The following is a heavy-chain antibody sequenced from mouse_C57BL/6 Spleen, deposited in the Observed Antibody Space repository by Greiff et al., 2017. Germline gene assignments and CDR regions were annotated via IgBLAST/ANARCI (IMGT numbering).Heavy chain of an antibody. V-gene: IGHV6-3*01. Sequence: DVKLVESGGGLVQPGGSMKLSCVASGFTFSNYWMNWVRQSPEKGLEWFAQIRLKSDNYATHYAESVKGRFTISRDDSKSSVYLQMNNLRAEDTGIYYCTDSIYFDYWGQGTTLTVSS. D-gene: IGHD2-10*02. J-gene: IGHJ2*01. CDR3: TDSIYFDY. CDR2: IRLKSDNYAT. CDR1: GFTFSNYW.